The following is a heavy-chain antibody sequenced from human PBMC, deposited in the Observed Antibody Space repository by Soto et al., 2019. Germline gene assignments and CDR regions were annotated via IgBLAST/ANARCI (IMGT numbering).Heavy chain of an antibody. CDR3: ALERAYDSSGPIFDY. CDR2: IVVGSGNT. Sequence: QMQLVQSGPEVKKPGTSVKVSCKASGFTFTSSAVQWVRQARGQRLEWIGWIVVGSGNTNYAQKFQERVTITRDMSTSTAYMELSSLRSEDTAVYYCALERAYDSSGPIFDYWGQGTLVTVSS. J-gene: IGHJ4*02. CDR1: GFTFTSSA. V-gene: IGHV1-58*01. D-gene: IGHD3-22*01.